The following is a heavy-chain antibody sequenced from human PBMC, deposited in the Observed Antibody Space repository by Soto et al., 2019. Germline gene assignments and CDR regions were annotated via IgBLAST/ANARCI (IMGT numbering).Heavy chain of an antibody. V-gene: IGHV4-61*01. D-gene: IGHD3-10*01. CDR2: IYYSGST. CDR3: ARTSNYGSGDLDY. J-gene: IGHJ4*02. Sequence: SETLSLTCTVSGGSVSSGSYYWSWIRQPPGKGLEWIGYIYYSGSTNYNPSLKSRVTISVDTSKNQFSLKLSSVTAADTAVYYCARTSNYGSGDLDYWGQGTLVTVSS. CDR1: GGSVSSGSYY.